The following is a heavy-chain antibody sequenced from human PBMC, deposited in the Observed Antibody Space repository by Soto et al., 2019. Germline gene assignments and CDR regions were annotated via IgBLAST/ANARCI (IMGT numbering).Heavy chain of an antibody. CDR3: ARRPLGGNSPKYYFDY. Sequence: ASVKVSCKASGYSFTGYSMHWVRQAPGQRLEWMGWINAGNGNTKYSQKFQGRVTITRDTSASTAYMELSSLRSEDTAVYYCARRPLGGNSPKYYFDYWGQGTLVTVSS. J-gene: IGHJ4*02. V-gene: IGHV1-3*01. CDR1: GYSFTGYS. D-gene: IGHD2-21*02. CDR2: INAGNGNT.